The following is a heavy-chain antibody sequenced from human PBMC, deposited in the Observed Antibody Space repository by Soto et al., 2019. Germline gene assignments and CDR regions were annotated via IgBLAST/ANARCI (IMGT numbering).Heavy chain of an antibody. D-gene: IGHD6-19*01. CDR3: GRGGGIAVAGTAHFDY. Sequence: SSETLSLTCTVSGGSISSYYWSWIRQPPGKGLEWIGYIYYSGSTNYNPSLKSRVTISVDTSKNQFSLKLSSVTAADTAVYYCGRGGGIAVAGTAHFDYWGQGTLVTVSS. V-gene: IGHV4-59*01. CDR1: GGSISSYY. CDR2: IYYSGST. J-gene: IGHJ4*02.